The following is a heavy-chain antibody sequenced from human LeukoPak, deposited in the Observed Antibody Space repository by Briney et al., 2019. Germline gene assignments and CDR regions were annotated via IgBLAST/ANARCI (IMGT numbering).Heavy chain of an antibody. D-gene: IGHD3-22*01. CDR1: GFTFSSYG. V-gene: IGHV3-23*01. CDR2: ISGSGGTT. J-gene: IGHJ4*02. Sequence: GGSLRLSCAASGFTFSSYGMNWVRQAPGKGLEWVSGISGSGGTTYYADSVKGQFTISRDNSKNSLSLQVSSLRAEDTAVYYCAKTNGYYSDWGQGTLVTVSS. CDR3: AKTNGYYSD.